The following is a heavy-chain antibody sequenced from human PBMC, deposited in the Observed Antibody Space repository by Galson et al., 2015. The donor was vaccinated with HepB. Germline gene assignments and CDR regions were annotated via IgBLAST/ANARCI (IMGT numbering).Heavy chain of an antibody. J-gene: IGHJ1*01. CDR3: VKSGNSQYFRH. Sequence: SVKVSCKASGYTFTSYAMHWVRQAPGQRLEWMGWINAGNGNTKYSQKFQGRVTITRDTSASTAYMELSSLRSEDTAVYYCVKSGNSQYFRHWGQGTLVTVSS. CDR2: INAGNGNT. D-gene: IGHD4-23*01. V-gene: IGHV1-3*01. CDR1: GYTFTSYA.